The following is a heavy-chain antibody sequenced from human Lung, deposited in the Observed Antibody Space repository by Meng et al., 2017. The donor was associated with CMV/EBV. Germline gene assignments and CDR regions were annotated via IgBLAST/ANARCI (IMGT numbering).Heavy chain of an antibody. V-gene: IGHV1-69*05. CDR3: ATSTTGTTPYYYYYGMDV. CDR2: IIPIFGTA. Sequence: XVXVSXXASGCTFSSYAISWVRQAPGQGLEWMGGIIPIFGTANYAQKFQGRVTITTDESTSTAYMELSSLRSEDTAVYYCATSTTGTTPYYYYYGMDVWGQGTTVXVSS. J-gene: IGHJ6*02. CDR1: GCTFSSYA. D-gene: IGHD1-1*01.